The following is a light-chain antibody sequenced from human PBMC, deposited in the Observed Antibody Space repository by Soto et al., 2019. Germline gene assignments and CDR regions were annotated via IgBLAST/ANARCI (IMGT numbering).Light chain of an antibody. J-gene: IGKJ3*01. CDR2: DAP. Sequence: AIQLTQSPSSLSASVGDRVTITCRASQGISSALAWYQQKPGKAPKLLIYDAPSLENGVPSRFSGSGSATDFTLTISSLQPEDFANYYCQQFNSYPRFTFGPGTKVDIK. V-gene: IGKV1-13*02. CDR1: QGISSA. CDR3: QQFNSYPRFT.